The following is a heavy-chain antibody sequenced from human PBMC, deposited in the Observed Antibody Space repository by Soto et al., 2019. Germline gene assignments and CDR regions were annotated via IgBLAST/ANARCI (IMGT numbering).Heavy chain of an antibody. CDR1: GYTFTGYY. J-gene: IGHJ3*02. CDR2: INPNSGGT. D-gene: IGHD2-15*01. CDR3: ASCSGGSCANFDAFDI. V-gene: IGHV1-2*04. Sequence: ASVKVSCKASGYTFTGYYMHWVRQAPGQGLEWMGWINPNSGGTNYAQKSQGWVTMTRDTSISTAYMELSRLRSDDTAVYYCASCSGGSCANFDAFDIWGQGTMVTVSS.